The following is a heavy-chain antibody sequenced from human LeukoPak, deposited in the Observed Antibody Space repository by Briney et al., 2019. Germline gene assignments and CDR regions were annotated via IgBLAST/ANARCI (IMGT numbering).Heavy chain of an antibody. D-gene: IGHD6-19*01. J-gene: IGHJ4*02. V-gene: IGHV3-74*01. CDR1: GFNFSSYW. CDR3: TRGTTAEAGIDY. CDR2: IDSGGSST. Sequence: GGSLRLSCAASGFNFSSYWMHWVRQAPGKGPVWVAHIDSGGSSTTYGDPAKGRFTISRDNAKKTLYLQMNSLRVEDTAVYYCTRGTTAEAGIDYWGQGTLVTVSS.